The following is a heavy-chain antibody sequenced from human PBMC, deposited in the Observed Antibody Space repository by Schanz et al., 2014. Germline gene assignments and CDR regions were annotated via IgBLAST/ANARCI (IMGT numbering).Heavy chain of an antibody. CDR1: GFTFSSYA. D-gene: IGHD2-15*01. Sequence: QVQLVESGGGVVQPGRSLRLSCAASGFTFSSYAVHWVRQAPDKGLVWVAVTSSDGSLKYYADSVKGRFTISRDNSRDTVYLQMNSLRGEDTAVYYCARVELSVYYYAMDVWGQGTTVTVSS. V-gene: IGHV3-30*04. J-gene: IGHJ6*02. CDR3: ARVELSVYYYAMDV. CDR2: TSSDGSLK.